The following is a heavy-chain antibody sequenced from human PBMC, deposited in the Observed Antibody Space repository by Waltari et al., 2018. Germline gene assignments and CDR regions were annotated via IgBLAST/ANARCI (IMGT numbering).Heavy chain of an antibody. Sequence: QVQLVQSGAEVKKPGASVKVSCKASGYTFTGYYMHWVRQAPGQGLEWMGRINPNSGGTNYAQKFQGRVTMTRDTSISTAYMELSRLRSDDTAVYYCTRIRITIFGVVKIGDYWGQGTLVTVSS. J-gene: IGHJ4*02. CDR1: GYTFTGYY. CDR2: INPNSGGT. D-gene: IGHD3-3*01. V-gene: IGHV1-2*06. CDR3: TRIRITIFGVVKIGDY.